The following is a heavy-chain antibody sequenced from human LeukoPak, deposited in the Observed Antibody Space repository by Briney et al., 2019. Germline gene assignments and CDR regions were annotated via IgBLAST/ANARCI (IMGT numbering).Heavy chain of an antibody. CDR2: ISGSGGST. CDR1: GFSFSSFA. J-gene: IGHJ4*02. Sequence: GGSLRLSCVGSGFSFSSFAMSWVRQAPGKGLEWVSAISGSGGSTYYADSVKGRFTISRDNSKNTLYLQMNSLRAEDTAVYYCAKDLILTGYSFDYWGQGTLVTVSS. CDR3: AKDLILTGYSFDY. D-gene: IGHD3-9*01. V-gene: IGHV3-23*01.